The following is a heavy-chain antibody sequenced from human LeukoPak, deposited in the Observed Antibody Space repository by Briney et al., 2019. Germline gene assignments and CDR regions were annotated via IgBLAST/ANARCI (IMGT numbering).Heavy chain of an antibody. Sequence: PGGSLRLSCAASGFTFSNAWMSWVRQAPGKGLEWVGRIKGKTDGGTTDYAAPVKGRFTISRDDSKNTLYLQMNSLKTEDTAVYYCTTEGSSPYYYYYGMDVWGQGTTVTVSS. D-gene: IGHD6-6*01. CDR2: IKGKTDGGTT. CDR3: TTEGSSPYYYYYGMDV. J-gene: IGHJ6*02. V-gene: IGHV3-15*01. CDR1: GFTFSNAW.